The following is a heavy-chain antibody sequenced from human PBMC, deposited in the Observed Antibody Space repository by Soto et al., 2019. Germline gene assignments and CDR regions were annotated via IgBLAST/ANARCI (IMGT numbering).Heavy chain of an antibody. CDR1: GGSISSADYY. D-gene: IGHD6-13*01. CDR2: FHSSGAT. J-gene: IGHJ6*02. CDR3: ARTSAAGKYYYGMDV. Sequence: SETLSLTCTVSGGSISSADYYWSWIRQPPGKGLEWIGYFHSSGATYKDPSLKSRVTISVDTSKNQISMKLDSVTAADTTMYYCARTSAAGKYYYGMDVWGQGTTVTVSS. V-gene: IGHV4-30-4*01.